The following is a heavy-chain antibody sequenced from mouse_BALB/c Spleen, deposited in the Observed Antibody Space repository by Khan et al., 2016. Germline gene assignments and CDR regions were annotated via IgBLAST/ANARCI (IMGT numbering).Heavy chain of an antibody. V-gene: IGHV1-77*01. Sequence: QVQLQQSGAELARPGASVKLSCKASGYTFTDYYINWVKQRTGQGLEWIGEIYPGSGNTYYNEKFKGKAILTADKSSSTAYMQLSSLTSEDSAVYFSAKGGSGDYYAMDYWGQGTSVTVSS. CDR2: IYPGSGNT. J-gene: IGHJ4*01. CDR3: AKGGSGDYYAMDY. CDR1: GYTFTDYY. D-gene: IGHD1-1*01.